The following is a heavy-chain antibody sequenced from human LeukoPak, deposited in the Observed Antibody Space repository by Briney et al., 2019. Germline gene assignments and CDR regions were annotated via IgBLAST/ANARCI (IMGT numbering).Heavy chain of an antibody. CDR3: ARHVWGAYSYWDY. CDR1: GGSISSYY. V-gene: IGHV4-59*08. CDR2: IYYSGST. D-gene: IGHD5-18*01. J-gene: IGHJ4*02. Sequence: PSETLSLTCTVSGGSISSYYWSWIRQPPGKGLEWIGYIYYSGSTNYNPSLKSRVTISVDTSKNQFSLKLSSVTVADTAVYYCARHVWGAYSYWDYWGQGTLVTVSS.